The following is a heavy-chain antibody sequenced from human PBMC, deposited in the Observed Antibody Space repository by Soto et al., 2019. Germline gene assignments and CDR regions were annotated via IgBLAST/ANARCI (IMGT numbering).Heavy chain of an antibody. D-gene: IGHD3-3*01. CDR1: EFTFGSYA. CDR3: ARWSYLDY. V-gene: IGHV3-23*01. J-gene: IGHJ4*02. Sequence: GGSLRLSCAASEFTFGSYALSWVRQAPGKGLEWVSTVSGSDGKTFYADSVKGRFSISRDTSQSTLYLQMNSLRADDTAMYYCARWSYLDYWGQGTRVTVSS. CDR2: VSGSDGKT.